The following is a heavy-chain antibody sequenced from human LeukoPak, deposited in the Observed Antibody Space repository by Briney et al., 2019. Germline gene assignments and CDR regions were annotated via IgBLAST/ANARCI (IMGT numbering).Heavy chain of an antibody. V-gene: IGHV3-23*01. J-gene: IGHJ4*02. CDR3: ARDVLVGWQHFDY. CDR2: ISGSGAST. D-gene: IGHD2-8*02. Sequence: PGGSLRLSCLTSGFTLSTNAMSWVRQAPGKGLEWISGISGSGASTYYADSVKGRFTISRDDSRNTLYLQMNSLRAEDTAVYYCARDVLVGWQHFDYWGQGTLVTVCS. CDR1: GFTLSTNA.